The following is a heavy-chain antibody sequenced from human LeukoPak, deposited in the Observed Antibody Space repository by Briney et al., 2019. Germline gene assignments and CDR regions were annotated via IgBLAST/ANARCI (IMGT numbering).Heavy chain of an antibody. Sequence: PSETLSLTCTVSGGSMSSGGYYWNWIRQPPGKGLEWIGSIYYSGSTYYNPSLKSRVTISVDTSKNQFSLKLSSVTAADTAVYYCARSSHVGGWDSSGYCYYYYGMDVWGQGTTVTVSS. V-gene: IGHV4-39*07. CDR1: GGSMSSGGYY. D-gene: IGHD3-22*01. CDR3: ARSSHVGGWDSSGYCYYYYGMDV. CDR2: IYYSGST. J-gene: IGHJ6*02.